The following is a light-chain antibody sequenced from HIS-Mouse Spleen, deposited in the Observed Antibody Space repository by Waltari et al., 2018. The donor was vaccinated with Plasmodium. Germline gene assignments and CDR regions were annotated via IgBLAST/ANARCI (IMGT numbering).Light chain of an antibody. J-gene: IGKJ4*01. CDR1: QSISSY. V-gene: IGKV1-39*01. Sequence: DIQMTQSPSSLSASVGDRVTITCRASQSISSYLNWYQQKPGKAPKLLISAASRLQSGVPSRFSGSGSGTDVTLTISSLKPEDFATYYCQQSYSTPQLTFGGGTKVEIK. CDR2: AAS. CDR3: QQSYSTPQLT.